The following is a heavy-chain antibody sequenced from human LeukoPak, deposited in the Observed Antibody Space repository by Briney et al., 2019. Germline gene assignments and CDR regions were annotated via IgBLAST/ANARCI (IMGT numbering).Heavy chain of an antibody. Sequence: GGSLRLSCAASGFTFSDYYMSWLRQAPGKGLEWVSYISSTGTTIYYADSVKGRFTISRDNAENSLYLQMNSLRVEDTAIYYCANTEYQRLGTDYWGQGTLVTVSS. CDR1: GFTFSDYY. D-gene: IGHD2-2*01. J-gene: IGHJ4*02. V-gene: IGHV3-11*04. CDR2: ISSTGTTI. CDR3: ANTEYQRLGTDY.